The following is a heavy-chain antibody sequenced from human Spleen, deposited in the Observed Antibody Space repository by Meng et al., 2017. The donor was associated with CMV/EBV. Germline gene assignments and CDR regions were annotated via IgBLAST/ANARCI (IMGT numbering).Heavy chain of an antibody. CDR3: ARSLGGNYDSSGYYYALAY. J-gene: IGHJ4*02. CDR1: GCSNSSYC. CDR2: MYSSEST. D-gene: IGHD3-22*01. V-gene: IGHV4-4*07. Sequence: QVPCTAPAPGLANTSETPSLPCNVSGCSNSSYCWSLIRQPAGKGLELIGRMYSSESTNYNPSLKSRVTMSVDTSKNQFSLKLSSVTAADTAVYYCARSLGGNYDSSGYYYALAYWGQGTLVTVSS.